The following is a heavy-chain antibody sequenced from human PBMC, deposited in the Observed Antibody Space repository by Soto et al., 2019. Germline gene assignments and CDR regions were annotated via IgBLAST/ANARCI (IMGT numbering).Heavy chain of an antibody. D-gene: IGHD1-26*01. V-gene: IGHV3-15*07. CDR1: GFTFSNAW. CDR2: FKSKTDGGTT. CDR3: TTGGMVGATQVQWGYFDY. Sequence: GSLRLSCVASGFTFSNAWMNWVRQAPGKGLEWVGRFKSKTDGGTTDYAAPVKGRFTISRDDSKNTLYLQMNSLKTEDTAVYYCTTGGMVGATQVQWGYFDYWGQGTLVTVSS. J-gene: IGHJ4*02.